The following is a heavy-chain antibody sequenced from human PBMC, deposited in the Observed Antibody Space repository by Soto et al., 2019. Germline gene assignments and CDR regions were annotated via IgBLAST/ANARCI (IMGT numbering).Heavy chain of an antibody. J-gene: IGHJ4*02. V-gene: IGHV1-69*01. D-gene: IGHD5-18*01. Sequence: QVQLVQSGAEVKKPGSSVKVSCKASGGTFSIYGISWVRQAPGQGLEWMGGIIPIFGTPNYAQQFQGRVTITADESTRTAYMELSSLRSDDTAVYYCARPLERGYTYGFIYWGQGTLVTVSS. CDR2: IIPIFGTP. CDR3: ARPLERGYTYGFIY. CDR1: GGTFSIYG.